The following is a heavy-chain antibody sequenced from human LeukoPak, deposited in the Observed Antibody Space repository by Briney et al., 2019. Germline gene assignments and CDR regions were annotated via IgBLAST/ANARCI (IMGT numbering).Heavy chain of an antibody. V-gene: IGHV4-59*08. Sequence: PSETLSLTCTVSGGPISTYYWSWIRQPPGKGLEWIGYIYYSGSTNYNPSLKTRVTISLDTPKNQFSLKLSSVTAADTAVYYCARHILLWFGPTGMDVWGQGTTVTVSS. D-gene: IGHD3-10*01. CDR3: ARHILLWFGPTGMDV. J-gene: IGHJ6*02. CDR2: IYYSGST. CDR1: GGPISTYY.